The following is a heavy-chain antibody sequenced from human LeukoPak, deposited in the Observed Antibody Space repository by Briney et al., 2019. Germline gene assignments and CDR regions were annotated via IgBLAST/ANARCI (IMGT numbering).Heavy chain of an antibody. D-gene: IGHD6-13*01. CDR2: INPNSGGT. CDR3: ARGSLAAAGSFDY. V-gene: IGHV1-2*02. Sequence: ASVKVSCKASGYTFTGYYMHWVRQAPGQGLEWMGWINPNSGGTNYAQKFQGRVTMTRDTSISTAYMEQSRLRSDDTAVYYCARGSLAAAGSFDYWGQGTLVTVSS. CDR1: GYTFTGYY. J-gene: IGHJ4*02.